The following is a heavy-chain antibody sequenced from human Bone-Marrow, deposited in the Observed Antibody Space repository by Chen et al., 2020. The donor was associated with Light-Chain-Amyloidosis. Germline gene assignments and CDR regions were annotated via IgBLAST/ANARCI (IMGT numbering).Heavy chain of an antibody. J-gene: IGHJ2*01. Sequence: QVQLQESGPGLVKPSQTLSLTCTVSGGSISSGGYYWSWIRQHPGKGLEWIGYIYYNTGSTKYNPSLKSRVNFSLDTSKNQWSLQLSSVTAADSAMYYCVRSKTAMVVRYFDLWGRGTLVTVSS. CDR1: GGSISSGGYY. D-gene: IGHD5-18*01. CDR3: VRSKTAMVVRYFDL. CDR2: IYYNTGST. V-gene: IGHV4-31*03.